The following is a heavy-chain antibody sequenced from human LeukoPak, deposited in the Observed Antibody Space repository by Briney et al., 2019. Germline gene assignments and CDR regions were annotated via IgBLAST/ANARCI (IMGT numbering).Heavy chain of an antibody. CDR3: ARGSGYDYGTVDDAFDI. CDR1: GVTISSQA. CDR2: ISSSSTFI. V-gene: IGHV3-21*01. D-gene: IGHD5-12*01. Sequence: GGSLRLSCVASGVTISSQAMNWVRQAPGKGLEWVPSISSSSTFIYYADSVKGRFTISRDNAKNALYLQMNSLRAEDTAVYYCARGSGYDYGTVDDAFDIWGQGTMVTVSS. J-gene: IGHJ3*02.